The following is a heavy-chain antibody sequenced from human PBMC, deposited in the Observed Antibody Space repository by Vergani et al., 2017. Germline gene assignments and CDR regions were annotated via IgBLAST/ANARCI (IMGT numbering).Heavy chain of an antibody. CDR2: IIPIFGIA. J-gene: IGHJ4*02. CDR1: GGTFSSYA. V-gene: IGHV1-69*17. CDR3: ARALRITIFGVVTGGFDY. D-gene: IGHD3-3*01. Sequence: QVQLVQSGAEVKKPGSSVKVSCKASGGTFSSYAISWVRQAPGQGLEWMGGIIPIFGIANYAQKFQGRVTITADKSTSTAYMVMSSLRSEDTAVYYCARALRITIFGVVTGGFDYWGQGTLVTVSS.